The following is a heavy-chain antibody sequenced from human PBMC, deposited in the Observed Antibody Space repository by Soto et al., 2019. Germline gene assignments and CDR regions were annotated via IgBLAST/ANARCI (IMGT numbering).Heavy chain of an antibody. CDR1: GYTFTSYA. D-gene: IGHD2-2*01. CDR2: INAGNGNT. V-gene: IGHV1-3*01. CDR3: ASVSRCSSTSCQYYYGMDV. Sequence: QVQLVQSGAEVKKPGASVKVSCKASGYTFTSYAMHWVRQAPGQRLEWRGWINAGNGNTKYSQKFQGRVTITRDTSASTAYMELSSLRSEDTAVYYCASVSRCSSTSCQYYYGMDVWGQGTTVTVSS. J-gene: IGHJ6*02.